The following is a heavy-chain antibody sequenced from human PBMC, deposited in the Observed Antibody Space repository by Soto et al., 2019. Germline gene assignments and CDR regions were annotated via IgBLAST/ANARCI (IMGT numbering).Heavy chain of an antibody. D-gene: IGHD6-6*01. J-gene: IGHJ6*02. CDR3: ARGSSSSRVYYYYGMDV. CDR2: IWYDGSNK. V-gene: IGHV3-33*01. CDR1: GFTFSSYG. Sequence: QVQLVESGGGVVQPGRSLRLSCAASGFTFSSYGMHWVRQAPGKGLEWVAVIWYDGSNKYYADSVKGRFNISRDNSKNTLYLQMNSLRAEDTAVYYCARGSSSSRVYYYYGMDVWGQGPTVTVSS.